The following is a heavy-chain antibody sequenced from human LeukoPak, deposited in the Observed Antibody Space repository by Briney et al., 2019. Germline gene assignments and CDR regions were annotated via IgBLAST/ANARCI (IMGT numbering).Heavy chain of an antibody. D-gene: IGHD2-2*01. J-gene: IGHJ6*03. CDR2: ISHSGST. V-gene: IGHV4-34*01. CDR1: GGSFSGYY. Sequence: SETLSLTCAVYGGSFSGYYWSWIRQPPGKGLEWIGEISHSGSTNYNPSLKSRVTISVDTSKNQFSLKLSSVTAADTAVYYCARIVVVPAAMPVLYYYYYYMDVWGKGTTVTVSS. CDR3: ARIVVVPAAMPVLYYYYYYMDV.